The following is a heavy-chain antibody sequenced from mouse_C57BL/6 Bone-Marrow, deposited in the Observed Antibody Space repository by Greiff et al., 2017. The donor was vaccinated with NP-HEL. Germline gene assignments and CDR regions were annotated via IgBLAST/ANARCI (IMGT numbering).Heavy chain of an antibody. CDR1: GYTFTDYY. CDR2: INPNNGGT. D-gene: IGHD1-1*01. Sequence: EVQLQQSGPELVKPGASVKISCKASGYTFTDYYMNWVKQSHGKSLEWIGDINPNNGGTSYNQKFKGKATLTVDKSPSTAYMELRSLTSEDSAVYYCARRPSYGSSFGFAYWGQGTLVTVSA. CDR3: ARRPSYGSSFGFAY. V-gene: IGHV1-26*01. J-gene: IGHJ3*01.